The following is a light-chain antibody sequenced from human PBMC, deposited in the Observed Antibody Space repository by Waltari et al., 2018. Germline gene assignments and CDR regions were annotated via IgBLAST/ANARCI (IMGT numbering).Light chain of an antibody. Sequence: QSALTQPASVSGSPGQSITISCTAPRLYVGRYNLFSWYQQHPGKAPKLMIYEVSKRPSGVSNRFSGSKSGNTASLTIAGLQAEDEADYYCCSYAGSSTLGVFGGGTKLTVL. CDR2: EVS. CDR1: RLYVGRYNL. J-gene: IGLJ3*02. CDR3: CSYAGSSTLGV. V-gene: IGLV2-23*02.